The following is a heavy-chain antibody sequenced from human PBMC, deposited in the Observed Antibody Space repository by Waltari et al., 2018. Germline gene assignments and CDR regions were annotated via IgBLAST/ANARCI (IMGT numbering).Heavy chain of an antibody. J-gene: IGHJ3*01. Sequence: QLQLQESGPGLVKPSETLSLTCTVSGGSIRRTSHYWGWVRQSPGKGLEWIGSIYYNGRTYYNPSLESRVTISEDTSENQISLILSSVTAADTAVYYCASPSMSGFTFDVWGQGTMVIVSS. CDR3: ASPSMSGFTFDV. CDR1: GGSIRRTSHY. D-gene: IGHD3-10*01. CDR2: IYYNGRT. V-gene: IGHV4-39*07.